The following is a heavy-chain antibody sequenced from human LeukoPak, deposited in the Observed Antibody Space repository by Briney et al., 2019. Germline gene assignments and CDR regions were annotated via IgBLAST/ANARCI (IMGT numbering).Heavy chain of an antibody. D-gene: IGHD1-14*01. CDR2: IYSGGST. J-gene: IGHJ3*02. V-gene: IGHV3-53*01. Sequence: GGSLRFSCAASGFTVSSNYMSWVRQAPGKGLEWVSVIYSGGSTYYADSVKGRFTISRDNSKNTLYLQMNSLRAEDTAVYYRARGTEGRGAFDIWGQGTMVTVSS. CDR3: ARGTEGRGAFDI. CDR1: GFTVSSNY.